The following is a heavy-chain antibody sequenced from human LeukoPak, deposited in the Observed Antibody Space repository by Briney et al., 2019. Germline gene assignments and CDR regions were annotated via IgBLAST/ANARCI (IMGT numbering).Heavy chain of an antibody. Sequence: SMKVSCKASGGTFSSYAISWVRQAPGQGLEWMGGIIPIFGTANYAQKFQGRVTITADESTSTAYMELSSLRSEDTAVYYCARNTGYSSSWYADYWGQGTLVTVSS. CDR1: GGTFSSYA. V-gene: IGHV1-69*13. J-gene: IGHJ4*02. CDR3: ARNTGYSSSWYADY. CDR2: IIPIFGTA. D-gene: IGHD6-13*01.